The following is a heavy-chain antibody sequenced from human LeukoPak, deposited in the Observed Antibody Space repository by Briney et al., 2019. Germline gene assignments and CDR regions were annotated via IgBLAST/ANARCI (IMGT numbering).Heavy chain of an antibody. CDR3: VKDAYQYCGTTSCYAAFDI. CDR2: ISSNGGST. D-gene: IGHD2-2*01. CDR1: GFTFSSYA. V-gene: IGHV3-64D*08. Sequence: GGSLRLSCAASGFTFSSYAIHWVRQAPGKGLEYVSAISSNGGSTYYADSVKGRFAISRDNSKNTVYLQMSSLGVEDTAVYYCVKDAYQYCGTTSCYAAFDIWGQGTMVTVSS. J-gene: IGHJ3*02.